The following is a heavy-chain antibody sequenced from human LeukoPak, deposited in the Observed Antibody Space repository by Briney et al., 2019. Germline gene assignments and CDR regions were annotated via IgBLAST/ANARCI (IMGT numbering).Heavy chain of an antibody. J-gene: IGHJ6*03. CDR2: IRYDGSNK. Sequence: GESLKISCKGSGYSFTSYWIGWVRQMPGKGLEWVAFIRYDGSNKYYADSVKGRFTISRDNSKNTLYLQMNSLRAEDTAVYYCARSYSSTPQYYYYYMDVWGKGTTVTVSS. CDR3: ARSYSSTPQYYYYYMDV. D-gene: IGHD6-13*01. V-gene: IGHV3-30*02. CDR1: GYSFTSYW.